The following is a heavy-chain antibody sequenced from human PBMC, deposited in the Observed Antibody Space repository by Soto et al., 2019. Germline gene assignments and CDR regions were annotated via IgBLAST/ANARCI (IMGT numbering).Heavy chain of an antibody. V-gene: IGHV3-33*01. Sequence: LRLSCAASGFTFSSYGMHWVRQAPGKGLEGVAVIWYDGSNKYYADSVKGRFTISRDNSKNTLYLQMNSLRAEDTAVYYCARRGYCSGGSCYLPTGGGMDVWGQGTTVTVSS. CDR3: ARRGYCSGGSCYLPTGGGMDV. D-gene: IGHD2-15*01. CDR1: GFTFSSYG. CDR2: IWYDGSNK. J-gene: IGHJ6*02.